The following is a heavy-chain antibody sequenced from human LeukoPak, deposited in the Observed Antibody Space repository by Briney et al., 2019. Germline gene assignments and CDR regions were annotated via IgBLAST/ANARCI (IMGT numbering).Heavy chain of an antibody. V-gene: IGHV1-18*01. Sequence: ASVKVSCKASGYTFTSYGISWVRQAPGQGLEWMGWISAYNGNTNYAQKLQGRVTMTTDTSTSTAYMELRSLRSGDTAVYYCARVEPSTVTESFDYWGQGTLVTVSS. D-gene: IGHD4-17*01. CDR1: GYTFTSYG. CDR3: ARVEPSTVTESFDY. J-gene: IGHJ4*02. CDR2: ISAYNGNT.